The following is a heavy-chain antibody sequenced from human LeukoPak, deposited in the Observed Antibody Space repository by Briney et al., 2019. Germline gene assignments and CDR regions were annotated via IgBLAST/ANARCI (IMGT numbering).Heavy chain of an antibody. J-gene: IGHJ4*02. CDR1: GFTFSSYG. CDR3: ARDSWGDSGKYYFDY. Sequence: GGSLRLSCAASGFTFSSYGMHWVRQAPGKGLEWVAVIWYDGSNKYYADSVKGRFTISRDNSKNTLYLQMNSLRAEDTAVYYCARDSWGDSGKYYFDYWGQGTLVTVSS. CDR2: IWYDGSNK. V-gene: IGHV3-33*01. D-gene: IGHD5-12*01.